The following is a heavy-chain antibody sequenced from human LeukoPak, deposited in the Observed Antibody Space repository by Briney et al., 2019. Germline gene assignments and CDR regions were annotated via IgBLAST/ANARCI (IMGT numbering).Heavy chain of an antibody. Sequence: GRSLRLSCAASGFTFSSYAMSWVRQAPGKGLEWVSAISGSGGSTYYADSVRGRFTISRDNSKNTLYLQMNSLRAEDTAVYYCAKNRIAVAVAFDIWGQGTMVTVSS. CDR3: AKNRIAVAVAFDI. J-gene: IGHJ3*02. CDR1: GFTFSSYA. CDR2: ISGSGGST. D-gene: IGHD6-19*01. V-gene: IGHV3-23*01.